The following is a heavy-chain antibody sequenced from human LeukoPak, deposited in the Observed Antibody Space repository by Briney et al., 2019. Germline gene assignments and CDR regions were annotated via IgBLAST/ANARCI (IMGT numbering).Heavy chain of an antibody. CDR2: ISGSGGST. Sequence: GGSLRLSCAASGFTFSSYAMSWVRQAPGKGLEWVSAISGSGGSTYYADSVKGRFTISRDNSKNTLYPQMNSLRAEDTAVYYCAKYYDILTGYLYPDYWGQGTLVTVSS. V-gene: IGHV3-23*01. D-gene: IGHD3-9*01. J-gene: IGHJ4*02. CDR3: AKYYDILTGYLYPDY. CDR1: GFTFSSYA.